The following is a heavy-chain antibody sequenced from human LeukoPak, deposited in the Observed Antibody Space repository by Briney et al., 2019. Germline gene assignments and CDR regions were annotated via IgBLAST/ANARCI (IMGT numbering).Heavy chain of an antibody. CDR3: ARTTYYYDSSGYYPFDY. V-gene: IGHV1-69*13. Sequence: SVKVSCKASGYTFTGYYMHWVRQAPGQGLEWMGGIIPIFGTANYAQKFQGRVTITADESTSTAYMELSSLRSEDTAVYYCARTTYYYDSSGYYPFDYWGQGTLVTVSS. CDR1: GYTFTGYY. J-gene: IGHJ4*02. CDR2: IIPIFGTA. D-gene: IGHD3-22*01.